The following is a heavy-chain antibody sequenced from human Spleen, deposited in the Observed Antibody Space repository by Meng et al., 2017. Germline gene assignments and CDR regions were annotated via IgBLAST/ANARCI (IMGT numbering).Heavy chain of an antibody. CDR2: IYGGSRT. CDR1: GFTVSSNY. Sequence: EVQLVESGGGLFQPGGSLGLCCAASGFTVSSNYMSWVRQATEKGLEWVSVIYGGSRTYYEDSVKARFTISRDNSRDTLYLQMNSLRAEDTAVYYCARSRDGSNYLNLYYWGQGALATFPS. V-gene: IGHV3-66*01. J-gene: IGHJ4*02. CDR3: ARSRDGSNYLNLYY. D-gene: IGHD5-24*01.